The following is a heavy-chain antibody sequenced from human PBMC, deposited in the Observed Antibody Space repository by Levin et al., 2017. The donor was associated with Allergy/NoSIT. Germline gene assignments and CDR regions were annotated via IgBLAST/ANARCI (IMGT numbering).Heavy chain of an antibody. CDR2: ISTHNGNT. Sequence: GESLKISCKASGYTFKNYGISWVRQAPGQGLEWMGWISTHNGNTNYAQSFQGRVTMTTDTSTSTANMELRSLISDDTAVYYCARFVVTPVSYFDMDVWGKGTTVTVSS. CDR3: ARFVVTPVSYFDMDV. J-gene: IGHJ6*03. V-gene: IGHV1-18*01. CDR1: GYTFKNYG. D-gene: IGHD2-2*01.